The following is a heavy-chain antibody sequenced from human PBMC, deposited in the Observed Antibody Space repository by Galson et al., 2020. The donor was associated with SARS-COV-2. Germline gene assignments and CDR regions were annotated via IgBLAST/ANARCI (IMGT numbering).Heavy chain of an antibody. CDR2: ISYDGSNK. J-gene: IGHJ4*02. V-gene: IGHV3-30*04. Sequence: HSGGSLRLSCAASGFTFSSSAMHWVRQAPGKGLEWVAVISYDGSNKYYADSVKGRFTISRDNSKNTLYLQMNSLRAKDTAVYYCAREVDWGMAFDYWGQGTLVTVSS. D-gene: IGHD7-27*01. CDR3: AREVDWGMAFDY. CDR1: GFTFSSSA.